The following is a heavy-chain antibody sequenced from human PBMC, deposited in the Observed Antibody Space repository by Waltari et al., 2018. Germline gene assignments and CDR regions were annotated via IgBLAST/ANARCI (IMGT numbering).Heavy chain of an antibody. Sequence: EVQLLESGGGLVQPGGSLRLSCAASGFTFSSYAMSWVRQAPGKGLEWVSAIRGSGGSTYYADSVKGRFTISRDNSKNTLYLQMNSLRAEDTAVYYCAKFVVVPAAIALGYFDYWGQGTLVTVSS. CDR1: GFTFSSYA. CDR2: IRGSGGST. CDR3: AKFVVVPAAIALGYFDY. J-gene: IGHJ4*02. V-gene: IGHV3-23*01. D-gene: IGHD2-2*02.